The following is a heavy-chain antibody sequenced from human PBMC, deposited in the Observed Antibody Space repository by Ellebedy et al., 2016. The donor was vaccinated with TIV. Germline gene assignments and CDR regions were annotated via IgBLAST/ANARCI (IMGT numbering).Heavy chain of an antibody. CDR1: GFTFSSYS. V-gene: IGHV3-21*01. J-gene: IGHJ6*02. CDR3: ASRGGAATDPAKYYYCYYGMDV. Sequence: GGSLRLXXAASGFTFSSYSMNWVRQAPGKGLEWVSSISSSSSYIYYADSVKGRFTISRDNAKNSLYLQMNSLRGEDTAVYYCASRGGAATDPAKYYYCYYGMDVWGQGTTVTVSS. D-gene: IGHD6-13*01. CDR2: ISSSSSYI.